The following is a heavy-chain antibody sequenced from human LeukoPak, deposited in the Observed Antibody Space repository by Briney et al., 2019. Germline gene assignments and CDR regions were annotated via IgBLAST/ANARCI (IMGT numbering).Heavy chain of an antibody. J-gene: IGHJ4*02. D-gene: IGHD2-8*01. V-gene: IGHV4-4*02. CDR2: ISLTGLT. Sequence: SGTLSLTCGVSGGSISNTNWWSWVRQPPGQGLEWIGEISLTGLTHYTPSLESRVTVSLDKAKNQLSLNLTSVTAAVTAVYYCSRENGAFSPFGYWGQGTLVTVSS. CDR3: SRENGAFSPFGY. CDR1: GGSISNTNW.